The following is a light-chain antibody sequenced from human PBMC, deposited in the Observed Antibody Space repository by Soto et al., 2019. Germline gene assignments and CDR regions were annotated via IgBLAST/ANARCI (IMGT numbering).Light chain of an antibody. Sequence: DIQMTQSPSSLSASVGDRVTITCQASQGISNYLNWYQQKPGKAPKLLIYDASNLETGVPSRFSGSGSGTDFTLTISSLQPEDIATYYCHQHDNVPPAFGPGTKVDIK. CDR1: QGISNY. J-gene: IGKJ3*01. CDR3: HQHDNVPPA. CDR2: DAS. V-gene: IGKV1-33*01.